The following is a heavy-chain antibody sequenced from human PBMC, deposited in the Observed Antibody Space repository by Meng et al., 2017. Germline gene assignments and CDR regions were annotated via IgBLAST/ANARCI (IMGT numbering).Heavy chain of an antibody. Sequence: SVKVSCKASGGTFSSYAISWVRQAPGQGLEWMGGIIPIFGTANYAQKFQGRVTITTDESTSTAYMELSILRSEDTAVYYCARSRDGYNSGYFDYWGQGTLVTVSS. CDR3: ARSRDGYNSGYFDY. V-gene: IGHV1-69*05. CDR2: IIPIFGTA. J-gene: IGHJ4*02. D-gene: IGHD5-24*01. CDR1: GGTFSSYA.